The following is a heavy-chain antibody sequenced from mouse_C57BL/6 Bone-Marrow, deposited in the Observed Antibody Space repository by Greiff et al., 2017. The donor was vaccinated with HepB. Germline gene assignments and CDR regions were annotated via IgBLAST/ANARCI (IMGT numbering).Heavy chain of an antibody. J-gene: IGHJ1*03. D-gene: IGHD1-1*01. V-gene: IGHV14-4*01. CDR2: IDPDNGDT. Sequence: EVKLLESGAELVRPGASVKLSCTASGFNIKDDYMHWVKQRPEQGLEWIGWIDPDNGDTEYASKFKGKATLTADTSSNTAYLQLCSLTSEDTAVYYSTTTVVAVYWSFDVWGTGTTVTVSS. CDR1: GFNIKDDY. CDR3: TTTVVAVYWSFDV.